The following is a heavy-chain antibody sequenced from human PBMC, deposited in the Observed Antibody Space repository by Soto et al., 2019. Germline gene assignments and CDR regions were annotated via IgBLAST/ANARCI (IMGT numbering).Heavy chain of an antibody. V-gene: IGHV4-34*01. J-gene: IGHJ4*02. D-gene: IGHD5-18*01. Sequence: LSLTCAVYGVSFSGYYWSWIRQPPGKGLEVIGEINHSGSTNYNPSLKSRVTISVDTSKNQFSLKLSSVTAADTAVYYCARAKRGYSYADRFDYWGQGTPVSVSS. CDR3: ARAKRGYSYADRFDY. CDR2: INHSGST. CDR1: GVSFSGYY.